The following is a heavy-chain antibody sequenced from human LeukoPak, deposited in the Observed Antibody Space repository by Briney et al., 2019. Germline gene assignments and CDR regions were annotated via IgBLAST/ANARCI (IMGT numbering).Heavy chain of an antibody. Sequence: PSETLSLTCTVSGGSISDYYWSWIRQPPGKGLEWFGYIYYSGSTNYNPSLKSRVTISVDTSKNQFSLKLSSVTAADTAVYYCARSSGLWSDYWGQGTLVTVSS. V-gene: IGHV4-59*08. CDR2: IYYSGST. D-gene: IGHD5-18*01. CDR1: GGSISDYY. CDR3: ARSSGLWSDY. J-gene: IGHJ4*02.